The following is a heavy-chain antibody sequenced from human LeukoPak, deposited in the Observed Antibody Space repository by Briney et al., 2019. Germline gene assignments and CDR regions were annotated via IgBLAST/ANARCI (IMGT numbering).Heavy chain of an antibody. V-gene: IGHV1-18*04. CDR3: ARDTVATLEGALHY. Sequence: ASVKVSCKAPGYTFTSYGISWVRQAPGQGLEWMGWISAYNGNTNYAQKLQGRVTMTTDTSTSTAYMELRSLRSDDTAVYYCARDTVATLEGALHYWGQGTLVTVSS. CDR1: GYTFTSYG. CDR2: ISAYNGNT. J-gene: IGHJ4*02. D-gene: IGHD5-12*01.